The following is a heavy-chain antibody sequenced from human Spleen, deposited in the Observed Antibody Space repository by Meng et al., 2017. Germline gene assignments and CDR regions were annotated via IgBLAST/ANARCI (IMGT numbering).Heavy chain of an antibody. Sequence: GESLKISCAATGFAFRHFAMHWVRQVPGKGLEWVAFISFDGNKKSYADAVKGRFTISRDNSNNTFFLHINSLSAEDTAMYYCARDWDEEWEQHFDLWGQGTLVTVSS. CDR1: GFAFRHFA. CDR2: ISFDGNKK. J-gene: IGHJ4*02. D-gene: IGHD1-26*01. CDR3: ARDWDEEWEQHFDL. V-gene: IGHV3-30*03.